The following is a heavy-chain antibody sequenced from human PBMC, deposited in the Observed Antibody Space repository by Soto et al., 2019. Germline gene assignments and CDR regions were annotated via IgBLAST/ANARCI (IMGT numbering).Heavy chain of an antibody. D-gene: IGHD2-2*01. Sequence: SETLSLTCTVSGGSISSGGYYWSWIRQHPGKGLEWIGYIYYSGSTYYNPSLKSRVTISVDKSKNQFSLKLSSVTAADTAVYYCARTEYRAFNGEYQLLSIWFXPWGQGTLVTVSS. CDR2: IYYSGST. J-gene: IGHJ5*02. CDR1: GGSISSGGYY. CDR3: ARTEYRAFNGEYQLLSIWFXP. V-gene: IGHV4-31*03.